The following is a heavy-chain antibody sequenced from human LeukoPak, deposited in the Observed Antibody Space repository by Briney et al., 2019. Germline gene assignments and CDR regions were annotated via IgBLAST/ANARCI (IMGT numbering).Heavy chain of an antibody. CDR2: IDWDDDK. CDR3: ARHYYGSGSFDY. Sequence: SGPTLVNPTQTLTXTCTFSGFSLSTSGMCVTWIRQPPGKALEWLARIDWDDDKYYSTSLKTRLTISKDTSKNQVVLTMTNMDPVDTATYFCARHYYGSGSFDYWGQGTLVTVSS. D-gene: IGHD3-10*01. J-gene: IGHJ4*02. CDR1: GFSLSTSGMC. V-gene: IGHV2-70*11.